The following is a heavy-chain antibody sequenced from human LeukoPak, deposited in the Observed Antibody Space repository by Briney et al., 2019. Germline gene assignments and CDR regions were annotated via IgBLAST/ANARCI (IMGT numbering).Heavy chain of an antibody. J-gene: IGHJ4*02. CDR2: INSDGSST. V-gene: IGHV3-74*01. Sequence: GGSLRLSCAASGFTFDDYAIHWVRQAPGKGLVWVSRINSDGSSTSYADSVKGRFTISRDNAKNTLYQQMNSLRAEDTAVYYCASEGYWGQGTLVTVSS. CDR1: GFTFDDYA. CDR3: ASEGY.